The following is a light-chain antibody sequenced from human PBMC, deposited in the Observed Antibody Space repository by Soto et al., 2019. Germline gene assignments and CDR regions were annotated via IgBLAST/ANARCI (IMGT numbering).Light chain of an antibody. Sequence: DIQMTQSPSTLSGSVGDRVTITCRASQTISSWLAWYQQKPGKAPKLLIYKASTLKSGVPSRFSGSGSGTAFTLTISSLQTDDFATYYGQHYNSYSEAFGQGTKVELK. J-gene: IGKJ1*01. V-gene: IGKV1-5*03. CDR3: QHYNSYSEA. CDR1: QTISSW. CDR2: KAS.